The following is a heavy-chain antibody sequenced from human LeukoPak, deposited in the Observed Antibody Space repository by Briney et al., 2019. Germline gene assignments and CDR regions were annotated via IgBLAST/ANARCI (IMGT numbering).Heavy chain of an antibody. V-gene: IGHV3-30*04. CDR3: ARVGATKTHCYYYGMDV. CDR2: ISYDGSNK. Sequence: GGSLRLSCAASGFTFSSYAMHWVRQAPGKGLGWVAVISYDGSNKYYADSVKGRFTISRDNSKNTLYPQMNSLRAEDTAVYYCARVGATKTHCYYYGMDVWGQGTTVTVSS. CDR1: GFTFSSYA. D-gene: IGHD1-26*01. J-gene: IGHJ6*02.